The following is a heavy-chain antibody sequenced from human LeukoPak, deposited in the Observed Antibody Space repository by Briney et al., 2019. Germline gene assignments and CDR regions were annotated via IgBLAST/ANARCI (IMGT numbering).Heavy chain of an antibody. V-gene: IGHV4-34*01. CDR3: AREPHYDFWSGYVLDP. J-gene: IGHJ5*02. D-gene: IGHD3-3*01. CDR1: GGSFSGYY. Sequence: PSETLSLTWAVYGGSFSGYYWSWIRQPPGKGLEWIGEINHSGSTNYNPSLKSRVTISVDTSKNQFSLKLSSVTAADTAVYYCAREPHYDFWSGYVLDPWGQGTLVTVSS. CDR2: INHSGST.